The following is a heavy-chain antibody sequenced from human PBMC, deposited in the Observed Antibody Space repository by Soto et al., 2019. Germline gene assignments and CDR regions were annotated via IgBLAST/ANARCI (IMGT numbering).Heavy chain of an antibody. CDR3: AKSQLGTYDYVWGSYRSFDY. CDR2: ISYDGSYK. Sequence: QVQLVESGGGVVQPGRSLRLSCAASGFTFSNYGMHWVRQAPGKGLEWVALISYDGSYKYYADSVKGRFTISRDNSKNTLYLQMNSLRTEDTAVYYCAKSQLGTYDYVWGSYRSFDYWGQGMLVTVSS. J-gene: IGHJ4*02. D-gene: IGHD3-16*02. CDR1: GFTFSNYG. V-gene: IGHV3-30*18.